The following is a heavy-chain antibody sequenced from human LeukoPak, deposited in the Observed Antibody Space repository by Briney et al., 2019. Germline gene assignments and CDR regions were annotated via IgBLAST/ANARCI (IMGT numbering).Heavy chain of an antibody. J-gene: IGHJ4*02. Sequence: GGSLRLSCAASGFTVSSNYMTWVRQAPGKGLEWVSLIYKDGSTYYADSVKGRFTISRDNSENTLFLQMNSLRADDAAVYYCARDAVEQQLVHYFDYWGQGTLVTVSS. CDR1: GFTVSSNY. D-gene: IGHD6-13*01. CDR3: ARDAVEQQLVHYFDY. CDR2: IYKDGST. V-gene: IGHV3-53*01.